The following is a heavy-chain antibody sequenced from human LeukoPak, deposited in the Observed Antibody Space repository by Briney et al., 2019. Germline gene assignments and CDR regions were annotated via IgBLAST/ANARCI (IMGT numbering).Heavy chain of an antibody. CDR1: GFTFDDYA. V-gene: IGHV3-9*01. CDR2: ISWNSGSI. J-gene: IGHJ6*02. Sequence: PGGSLRLSCAASGFTFDDYAMHWVRQAPGKGLEWVSGISWNSGSIGYADSVKGRFTISRDNAKNSLYLQMNSLRAEDTALYYCAKDGPQRTTVTLDVWGQGTTVTVSS. D-gene: IGHD4-17*01. CDR3: AKDGPQRTTVTLDV.